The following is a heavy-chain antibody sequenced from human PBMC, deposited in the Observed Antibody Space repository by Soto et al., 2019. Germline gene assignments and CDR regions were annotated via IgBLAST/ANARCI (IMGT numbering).Heavy chain of an antibody. CDR2: ISHSGSST. Sequence: EVQFLESGGGLVQPGGSLRLSCAASGVTFSNYAMNWVRQAPGKGLEWVSGISHSGSSTYYADSVKGRFTISRDKSKNTLFLQMNSLTAKDSPVDYCAKGSWVHHSSEGGNWLDPWGQGTVVTVSS. D-gene: IGHD3-10*01. CDR3: AKGSWVHHSSEGGNWLDP. J-gene: IGHJ5*02. CDR1: GVTFSNYA. V-gene: IGHV3-23*01.